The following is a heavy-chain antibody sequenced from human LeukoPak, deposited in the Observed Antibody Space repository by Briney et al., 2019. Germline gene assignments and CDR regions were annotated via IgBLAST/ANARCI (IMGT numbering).Heavy chain of an antibody. CDR1: GGSISSGGYY. J-gene: IGHJ5*02. CDR2: IYYSGST. Sequence: SETLSLTCTVSGGSISSGGYYWRWIRQHPGKGLEWIGYIYYSGSTYYNPSLKSRVTISVDTSKNQFSLKLSSVTAADTAVYYCASGYSRWFDPWGQGTLVTVSS. D-gene: IGHD3-22*01. CDR3: ASGYSRWFDP. V-gene: IGHV4-31*03.